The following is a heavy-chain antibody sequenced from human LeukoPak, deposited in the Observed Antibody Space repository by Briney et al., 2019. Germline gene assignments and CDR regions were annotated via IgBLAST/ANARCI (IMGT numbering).Heavy chain of an antibody. V-gene: IGHV3-30*02. CDR3: ATLSSMDGPLNFDY. CDR1: GFIFSKYG. J-gene: IGHJ4*02. CDR2: IWYDGTNK. Sequence: PGGSLRLSCAASGFIFSKYGMHWVRQAPGKGLEWVAFIWYDGTNKYYADSVKGRFTISRDKSKNTLYLQMNSLRAEDTAVYYCATLSSMDGPLNFDYWGQGTLVTVSS. D-gene: IGHD6-13*01.